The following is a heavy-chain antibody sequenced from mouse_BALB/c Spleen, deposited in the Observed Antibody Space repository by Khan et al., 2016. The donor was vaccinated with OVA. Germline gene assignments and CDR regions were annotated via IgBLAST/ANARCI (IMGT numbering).Heavy chain of an antibody. D-gene: IGHD2-13*01. CDR3: ARGGDGYLNV. CDR2: INPYTGEP. V-gene: IGHV9-3-1*01. J-gene: IGHJ1*01. CDR1: GYPFTNYG. Sequence: QIQLVQSGPELKKPGDTVKISCKASGYPFTNYGMNWVKQAPGKGLKWMGWINPYTGEPTYADDFKGRFAFSLETSASTAYLQIDNLTNEDTASYVRARGGDGYLNVGGEGTKVTVSA.